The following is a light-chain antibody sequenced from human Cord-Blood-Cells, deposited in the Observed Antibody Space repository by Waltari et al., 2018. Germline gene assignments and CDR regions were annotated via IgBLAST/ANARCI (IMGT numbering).Light chain of an antibody. CDR2: KAS. J-gene: IGKJ1*01. CDR3: QQWT. Sequence: DIQMTQSPSTLSASVGGRVTITCRASQSISSWLAWYQQKPGKAPKLLIYKASSLESGGPSRFSGSGSGTEFTLTISSLQPDDFATYYCQQWTFGQGTKVEIK. CDR1: QSISSW. V-gene: IGKV1-5*03.